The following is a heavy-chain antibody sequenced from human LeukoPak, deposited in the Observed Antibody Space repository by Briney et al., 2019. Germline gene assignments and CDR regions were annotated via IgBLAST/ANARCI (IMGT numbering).Heavy chain of an antibody. CDR3: ARAGKHYDSPFDP. J-gene: IGHJ5*02. V-gene: IGHV3-74*01. CDR2: INSDGINT. Sequence: GGSLRLSCAASGFTFSNYWMHWVRQAPGKGLVWVSRINSDGINTSYADSVKGRFTISRDSAKNTLNLQMNSLRAEDTAMYYCARAGKHYDSPFDPWGQGTLVTVSS. CDR1: GFTFSNYW. D-gene: IGHD3-22*01.